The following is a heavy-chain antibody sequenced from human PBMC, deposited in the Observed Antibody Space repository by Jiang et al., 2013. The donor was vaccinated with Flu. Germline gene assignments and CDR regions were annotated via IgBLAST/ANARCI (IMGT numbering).Heavy chain of an antibody. D-gene: IGHD3-3*01. V-gene: IGHV5-51*01. CDR2: IYPGDSDT. CDR3: ARHSGGDFWSGYPDY. J-gene: IGHJ4*02. Sequence: GESLKISCKGSGYSFTSYWIGWVRQMPGKGLEWMGIIYPGDSDTRYSPSFQGQVTISADKSISTAYLQWSSLKASDTAMYYCARHSGGDFWSGYPDYWGQGTLVTVSS. CDR1: GYSFTSYW.